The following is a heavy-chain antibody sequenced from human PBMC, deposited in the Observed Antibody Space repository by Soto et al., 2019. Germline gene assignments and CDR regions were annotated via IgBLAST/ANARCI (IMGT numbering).Heavy chain of an antibody. CDR3: ARAQQDYYDSSGYYLGWFDP. CDR2: IYYSGST. D-gene: IGHD3-22*01. Sequence: SETLSLTCTVSGGSISSYYWSWIRQPPGKGLEWIGYIYYSGSTNYNPSLKSRVTISVDTSKNQFSLKLSSVTAADTAVYYCARAQQDYYDSSGYYLGWFDPWGQGTLVTVSS. V-gene: IGHV4-59*01. CDR1: GGSISSYY. J-gene: IGHJ5*02.